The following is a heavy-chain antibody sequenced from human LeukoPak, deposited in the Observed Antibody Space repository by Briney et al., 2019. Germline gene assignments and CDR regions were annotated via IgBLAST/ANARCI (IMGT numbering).Heavy chain of an antibody. CDR1: GGSFSGYY. D-gene: IGHD3-10*01. V-gene: IGHV4-59*01. J-gene: IGHJ4*02. CDR2: IYYSGST. Sequence: SETLSLTCAVYGGSFSGYYWSWIRQPPGKGQEWIGYIYYSGSTNYNPSLKSRVTISVDTSKNQFSLKLSSVTAADTAVYYCARMYYYDSGPWYFDYWGQGTLVTVSS. CDR3: ARMYYYDSGPWYFDY.